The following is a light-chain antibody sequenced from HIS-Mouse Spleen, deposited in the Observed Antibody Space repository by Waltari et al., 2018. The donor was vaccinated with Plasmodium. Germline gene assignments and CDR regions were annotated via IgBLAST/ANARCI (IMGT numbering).Light chain of an antibody. V-gene: IGLV3-10*01. J-gene: IGLJ3*02. Sequence: SYALPQPPSASVSPGQKARITCSADSLPTKYAYWYQQKSGQDPVLVIYEDSKRPSGIPERFSGSSSGTMATLTISGAQVEDEADYYCYSTDSSGNHRVFGGGTKLTVL. CDR1: SLPTKY. CDR2: EDS. CDR3: YSTDSSGNHRV.